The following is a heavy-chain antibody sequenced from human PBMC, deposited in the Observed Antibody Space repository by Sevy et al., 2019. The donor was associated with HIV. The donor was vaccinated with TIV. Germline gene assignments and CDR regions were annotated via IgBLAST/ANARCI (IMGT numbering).Heavy chain of an antibody. V-gene: IGHV3-7*01. J-gene: IGHJ4*02. Sequence: GGSLRLSCAASGFSFSNYWMHWVRQAPGKGLEWVANIKQDESEKNYVASVKGRFTISRDNAKNSVYLEMNSLRPEDTATYYCAKGNSGSFDNWGQGTLVTVSS. CDR2: IKQDESEK. CDR3: AKGNSGSFDN. CDR1: GFSFSNYW. D-gene: IGHD3-22*01.